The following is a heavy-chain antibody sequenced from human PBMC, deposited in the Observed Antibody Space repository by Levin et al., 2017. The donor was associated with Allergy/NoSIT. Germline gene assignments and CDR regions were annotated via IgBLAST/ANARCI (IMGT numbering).Heavy chain of an antibody. CDR1: GFTFSGYW. J-gene: IGHJ4*02. Sequence: PGGSLRLSCAASGFTFSGYWMTWVRQAPGKGLEWVANIKEDGTDKYYVDSVKGRFTISRDNAWNSLYLQMNSLRAEDTAVYYCARDTYRFFDFWGQGTLVTVSS. CDR3: ARDTYRFFDF. D-gene: IGHD2/OR15-2a*01. CDR2: IKEDGTDK. V-gene: IGHV3-7*01.